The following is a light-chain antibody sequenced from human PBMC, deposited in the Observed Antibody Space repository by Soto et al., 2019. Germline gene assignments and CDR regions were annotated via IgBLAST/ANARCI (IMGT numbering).Light chain of an antibody. CDR3: QQTHSFPRT. V-gene: IGKV1-12*01. Sequence: DIEMTQSPTSVSASVGDRVTITCRASQGVSRWLTCYQHKPGKAPNHLMYATSNIQDAVPSRFSGSGSRTDFTLTISSLQPEDFATYYCQQTHSFPRTFGPGTKVYIK. CDR2: ATS. CDR1: QGVSRW. J-gene: IGKJ3*01.